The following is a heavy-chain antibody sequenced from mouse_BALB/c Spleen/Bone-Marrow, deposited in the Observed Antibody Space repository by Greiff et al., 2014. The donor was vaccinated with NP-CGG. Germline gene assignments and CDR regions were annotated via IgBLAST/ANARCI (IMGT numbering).Heavy chain of an antibody. D-gene: IGHD2-3*01. CDR3: ARKGWLLFDY. CDR1: GFTFSSYG. Sequence: EVKLVESGGGLVKPGGSLKLSCAAFGFTFSSYGMSWVRQTPEKRLEWVASISGGGSTYYPDNVKGRFTISRDNARNILYLQMSGLRSEDTAMYYCARKGWLLFDYWGQGTTLTVSS. CDR2: ISGGGST. J-gene: IGHJ2*01. V-gene: IGHV5-6-5*01.